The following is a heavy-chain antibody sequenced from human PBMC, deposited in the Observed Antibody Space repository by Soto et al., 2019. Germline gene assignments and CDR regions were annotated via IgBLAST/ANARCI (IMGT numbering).Heavy chain of an antibody. V-gene: IGHV3-7*01. J-gene: IGHJ5*02. Sequence: GGSLRLSCAASGFRFSNFWMTWARQVPGKGLEWVANINLDGTAKYHADSVKGRFSISRDNAKNSLHLQMNNLRAEDTALYYCARERATYIGFDPWGQGTRVTVSS. CDR2: INLDGTAK. CDR1: GFRFSNFW. D-gene: IGHD2-2*02. CDR3: ARERATYIGFDP.